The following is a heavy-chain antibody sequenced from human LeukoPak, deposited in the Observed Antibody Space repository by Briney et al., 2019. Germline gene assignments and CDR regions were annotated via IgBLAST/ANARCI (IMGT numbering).Heavy chain of an antibody. CDR2: ISSSSSYI. CDR1: GFTFSSNS. V-gene: IGHV3-21*01. CDR3: ARSGFDY. J-gene: IGHJ4*02. Sequence: GGYLRLSSAASGFTFSSNSMNWVRQAQGNGLKWVSSISSSSSYIYYADSVKGRFTITRDNAKNSLYLQMNSLRAEDTAVYYCARSGFDYWGQGTLVTVSS.